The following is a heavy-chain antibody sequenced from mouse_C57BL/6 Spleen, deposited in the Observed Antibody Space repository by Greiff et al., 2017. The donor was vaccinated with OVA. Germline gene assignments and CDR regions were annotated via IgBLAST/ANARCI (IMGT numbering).Heavy chain of an antibody. Sequence: QVQLQQPGAELVRPGSSVKLSCKASGYTFTSYWMHWVKQRPIQGLEWIGNIDPSDSETHYNQKFEDKATLTVDKSSSTAYMQLSSLTSEDSAVYYCAREGGIVTTYYFDYWGQGTTLTVSS. CDR1: GYTFTSYW. V-gene: IGHV1-52*01. CDR3: AREGGIVTTYYFDY. D-gene: IGHD2-5*01. CDR2: IDPSDSET. J-gene: IGHJ2*01.